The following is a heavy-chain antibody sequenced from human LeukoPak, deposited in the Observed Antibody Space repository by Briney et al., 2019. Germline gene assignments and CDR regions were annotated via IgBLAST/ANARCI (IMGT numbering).Heavy chain of an antibody. CDR3: AKGVDTAMVMLNHLGYYYYMDV. CDR1: GFTFSSYG. V-gene: IGHV3-30*02. J-gene: IGHJ6*03. D-gene: IGHD5-18*01. Sequence: PGGSLRLSCAASGFTFSSYGMHWVRQAPGKGLEWVAFIRYDGSNKYYADSVKGRFTISRDNSKNTLYLQMNSLGAEDTAVYYCAKGVDTAMVMLNHLGYYYYMDVWGKGTTVTVSS. CDR2: IRYDGSNK.